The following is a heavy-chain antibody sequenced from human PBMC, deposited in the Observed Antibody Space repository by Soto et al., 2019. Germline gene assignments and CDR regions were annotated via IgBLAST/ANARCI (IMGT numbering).Heavy chain of an antibody. CDR3: ARVTASKGYFDY. D-gene: IGHD2-2*01. J-gene: IGHJ4*02. V-gene: IGHV4-38-2*01. CDR1: GYSIRIDYY. Sequence: KPAETLGVTCVLSGYSIRIDYYWGWIRQPPGKGLEWIGSIYQSGTAYYNPSLKSRATISVDTSKNQSSLRVSSVTAADTAVHYCARVTASKGYFDYWGQGTLVTVSS. CDR2: IYQSGTA.